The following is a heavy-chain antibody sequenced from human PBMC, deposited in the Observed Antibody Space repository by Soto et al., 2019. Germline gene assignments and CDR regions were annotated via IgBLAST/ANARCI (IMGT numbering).Heavy chain of an antibody. D-gene: IGHD2-8*01. J-gene: IGHJ4*02. V-gene: IGHV4-31*03. CDR1: GGYISSGGNY. Sequence: PSETLSLTCSVSGGYISSGGNYWSWIRQHPGKGLEWIGFIYYTGHTKYNAALKSRASISADMSENQFSLTLTSVTAADTAVYYCEREETNESFFDYWGPGTLVTVSS. CDR3: EREETNESFFDY. CDR2: IYYTGHT.